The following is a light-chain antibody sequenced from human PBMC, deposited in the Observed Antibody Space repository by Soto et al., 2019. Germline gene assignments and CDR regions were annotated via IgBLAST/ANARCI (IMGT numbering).Light chain of an antibody. CDR3: SSYAGSYILGV. V-gene: IGLV2-11*01. CDR1: SSDVGGYDF. Sequence: QSVLAQPRSVSGSPGQSVTLSCTGTSSDVGGYDFVSWYQQYPGKAPKLIIFDVTERTSGVPDRFSGSKSGNSASLTISGLQAEDEADYYCSSYAGSYILGVFGGGTKVT. J-gene: IGLJ3*02. CDR2: DVT.